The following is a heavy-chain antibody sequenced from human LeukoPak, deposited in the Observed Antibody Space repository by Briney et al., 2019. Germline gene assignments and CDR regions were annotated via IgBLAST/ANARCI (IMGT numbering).Heavy chain of an antibody. CDR1: GFTFSSYS. CDR3: ARLPRRGAAAANY. Sequence: GGSLRLSCAASGFTFSSYSMNWVRQAPGKGLEWVSYISSSSSTIYYADSVKGRFTISRDNAKNSLYLQMNSLRAEDTAVYYCARLPRRGAAAANYWGQGTLVTVSS. V-gene: IGHV3-48*01. J-gene: IGHJ4*02. CDR2: ISSSSSTI. D-gene: IGHD6-13*01.